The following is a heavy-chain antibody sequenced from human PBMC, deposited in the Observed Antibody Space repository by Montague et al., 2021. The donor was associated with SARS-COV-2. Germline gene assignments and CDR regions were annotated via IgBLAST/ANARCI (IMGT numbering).Heavy chain of an antibody. CDR2: ISLSGGST. CDR3: AKGGVVAVAATDLDY. CDR1: GFTFSTFA. D-gene: IGHD2-15*01. Sequence: SLRLSCAASGFTFSTFAMSWVRQAPGKGLEWVSAISLSGGSTYYADSVKGRFTISRDNSKNTLFLQMNSLRAEDTAVYYCAKGGVVAVAATDLDYWGQGTLVTVSS. J-gene: IGHJ4*02. V-gene: IGHV3-23*01.